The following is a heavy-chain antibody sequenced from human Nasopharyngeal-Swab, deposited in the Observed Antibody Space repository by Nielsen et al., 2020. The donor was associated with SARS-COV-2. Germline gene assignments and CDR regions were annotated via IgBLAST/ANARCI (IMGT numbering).Heavy chain of an antibody. D-gene: IGHD5-24*01. Sequence: WVRQAPGQGLEWMGGIIPIFGTANYAQKFQGRVTITADESTSTAYMELSSLRSEDTAVYYCARDRLRWLQFGSFLNPDAFDIWGQGTMVTVSS. V-gene: IGHV1-69*01. CDR2: IIPIFGTA. CDR3: ARDRLRWLQFGSFLNPDAFDI. J-gene: IGHJ3*02.